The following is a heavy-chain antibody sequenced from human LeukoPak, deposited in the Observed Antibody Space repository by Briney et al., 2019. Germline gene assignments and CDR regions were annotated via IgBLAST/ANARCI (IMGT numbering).Heavy chain of an antibody. Sequence: GGSLRLSCAASGFTFSTYSMNWVRQAPGKGLEWVSYISSSSTTIYYADSVKGRFTISRDKSKKTMYLQMNSLRAEDTAVYYCAKVLQYHYYDMDVWGQGTTVTVSS. CDR1: GFTFSTYS. CDR2: ISSSSTTI. D-gene: IGHD5-24*01. CDR3: AKVLQYHYYDMDV. V-gene: IGHV3-48*01. J-gene: IGHJ6*02.